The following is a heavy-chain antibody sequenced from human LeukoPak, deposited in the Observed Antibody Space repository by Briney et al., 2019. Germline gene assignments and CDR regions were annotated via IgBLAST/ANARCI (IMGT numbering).Heavy chain of an antibody. CDR3: ARSPYYDFWSGTPQYYYYMDV. V-gene: IGHV3-30*04. D-gene: IGHD3-3*01. Sequence: GGSLRLSCAASGFTFSSYTMHWVRQAPGKGLEWVAVISYDGSNKYYADSVKGRFTISRDNSKNTLYLQMNSLRAEDTAVYYCARSPYYDFWSGTPQYYYYMDVWGKGTTVTVSS. CDR1: GFTFSSYT. CDR2: ISYDGSNK. J-gene: IGHJ6*03.